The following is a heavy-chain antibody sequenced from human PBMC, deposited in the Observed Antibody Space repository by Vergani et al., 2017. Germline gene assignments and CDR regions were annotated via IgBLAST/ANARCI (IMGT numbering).Heavy chain of an antibody. V-gene: IGHV4-38-2*01. CDR1: GYSISSGYY. Sequence: QVQLQESGPGLVKPSETLSLTCAVSGYSISSGYYWGWIRQPPGKGLEWIGSIYHSGSTNYNPSLKSRVTISVDTSKNQFSLKLSSVTAADTAVYYCARGSSSSSVDYYYYYGMDVWGQGTTVTVSS. J-gene: IGHJ6*02. D-gene: IGHD6-6*01. CDR2: IYHSGST. CDR3: ARGSSSSSVDYYYYYGMDV.